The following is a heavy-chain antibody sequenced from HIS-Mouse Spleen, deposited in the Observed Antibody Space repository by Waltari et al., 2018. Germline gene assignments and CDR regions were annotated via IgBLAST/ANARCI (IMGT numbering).Heavy chain of an antibody. V-gene: IGHV3-33*06. Sequence: QVQLVEYGGGVVQPGRSLSLSCAASGFTFSSSCMPWVRQAPGKGLEWVAVIWYDGSNKYYADSVKGRFTISRDNSKNTLYLQMNSLRAEDTAVYYCAKGGLMVYAIGDYWGQGTLVTVSS. CDR3: AKGGLMVYAIGDY. J-gene: IGHJ4*02. D-gene: IGHD2-8*01. CDR2: IWYDGSNK. CDR1: GFTFSSSC.